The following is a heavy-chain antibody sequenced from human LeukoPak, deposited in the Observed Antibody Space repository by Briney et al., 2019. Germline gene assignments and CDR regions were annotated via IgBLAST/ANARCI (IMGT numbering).Heavy chain of an antibody. Sequence: GGSLRLSCAASGFTFSTYWMHWVRQAPGKGLVWVSRINGDGSSTTYADSVKGRFTISRDNAKNTLYLQMNSLTAEDTALYYCARSKYSASHVDYWGQGTLVTVSS. CDR1: GFTFSTYW. CDR3: ARSKYSASHVDY. CDR2: INGDGSST. J-gene: IGHJ4*02. D-gene: IGHD1-26*01. V-gene: IGHV3-74*01.